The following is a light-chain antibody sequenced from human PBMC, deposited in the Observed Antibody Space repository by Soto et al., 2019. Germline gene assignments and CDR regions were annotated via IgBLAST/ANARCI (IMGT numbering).Light chain of an antibody. Sequence: EIVMTQSPATLSVSPGERATLSCRASQSVSSTLAWYQQKPGQAPRLLIYGASNRATGIPARLSCSGSGTEFTLTITSLQSEDVAVYYCQQYNNWPPWTFGHGTKGEIK. CDR3: QQYNNWPPWT. J-gene: IGKJ1*01. CDR2: GAS. V-gene: IGKV3D-15*01. CDR1: QSVSST.